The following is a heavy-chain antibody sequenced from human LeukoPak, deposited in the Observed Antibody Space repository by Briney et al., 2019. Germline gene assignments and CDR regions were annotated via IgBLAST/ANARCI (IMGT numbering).Heavy chain of an antibody. D-gene: IGHD6-6*01. CDR1: GFTFSSYA. Sequence: GGSLRLSCAASGFTFSSYAMTWVRQAPGKGLEWVSSIIGTGDSTYYADSVKGRFTISRDNSQNALYLRMNSLRAEDTAIYYCAKGRYSSSSAFIDYWGQGALVTVSS. CDR3: AKGRYSSSSAFIDY. CDR2: IIGTGDST. V-gene: IGHV3-23*01. J-gene: IGHJ4*02.